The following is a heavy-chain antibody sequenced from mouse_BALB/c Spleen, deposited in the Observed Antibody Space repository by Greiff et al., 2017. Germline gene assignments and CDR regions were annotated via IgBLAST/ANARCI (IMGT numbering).Heavy chain of an antibody. Sequence: QAQLQQSGAELARPGASVKLSCKASGYTFTSYWMHWVKQRPGQGLEWIGEINPSNGRTNYNEKFKSKATLTVDKSSSTAYMQLSSLTSEDSAVYYCARGEGLRDFDYWGQGTTLTVSS. CDR2: INPSNGRT. V-gene: IGHV1S81*02. J-gene: IGHJ2*01. D-gene: IGHD2-4*01. CDR3: ARGEGLRDFDY. CDR1: GYTFTSYW.